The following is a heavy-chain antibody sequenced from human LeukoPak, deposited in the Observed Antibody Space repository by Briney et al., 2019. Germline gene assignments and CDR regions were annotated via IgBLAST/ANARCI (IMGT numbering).Heavy chain of an antibody. V-gene: IGHV4-38-2*02. CDR1: GYSISSGYY. CDR3: ARYVWAGPFN. Sequence: NPSETLSLTCTVSGYSISSGYYWGWIRQPPGKGLEWIGSIYHSGSTYYNPSLKSRVTISVDTSKDQFSLKLSSVTAADTAVYYCARYVWAGPFNWGQGTLVTVSS. CDR2: IYHSGST. J-gene: IGHJ4*02. D-gene: IGHD3-16*01.